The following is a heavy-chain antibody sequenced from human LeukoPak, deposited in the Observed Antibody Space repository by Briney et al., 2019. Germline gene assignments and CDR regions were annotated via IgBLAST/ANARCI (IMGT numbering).Heavy chain of an antibody. D-gene: IGHD6-19*01. CDR3: ARQGGRWAFFDY. J-gene: IGHJ4*02. CDR1: GYSFTTYW. CDR2: IYPDDSDT. Sequence: GESLKISCTGSGYSFTTYWIGWVRQMPGKGLAWMGIIYPDDSDTKYSPSFQGQVTISADKSISTAYLQWSSLKASDTAMYYCARQGGRWAFFDYWGQGTLVTVSS. V-gene: IGHV5-51*01.